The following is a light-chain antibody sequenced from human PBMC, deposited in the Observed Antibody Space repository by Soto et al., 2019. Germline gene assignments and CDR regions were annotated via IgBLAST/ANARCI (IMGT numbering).Light chain of an antibody. CDR1: QSVTSNY. CDR3: QQYGSSPPIT. Sequence: IVLTQSPGTLSLFPGERATLSCRASQSVTSNYLAWYQQRPGQAPRVLIYGASHRATGIPDRFSGSGSGTDFTLTISRLEPEDFAVYYCQQYGSSPPITFGQGTRLEIK. J-gene: IGKJ5*01. V-gene: IGKV3-20*01. CDR2: GAS.